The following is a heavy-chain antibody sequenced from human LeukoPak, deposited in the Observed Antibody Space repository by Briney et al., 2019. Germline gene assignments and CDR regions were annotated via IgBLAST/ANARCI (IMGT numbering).Heavy chain of an antibody. V-gene: IGHV3-7*01. Sequence: GGSLRLSCAAPGFSFSSNWMGWVRQAPGKGLEWVAHIKRDGSQKYYLDSVKGRFTISRDNAKNSLYLQMNSLRVEDAAVYYCARLGLEVGGPNWFDPWGQGTLVTVSS. CDR2: IKRDGSQK. CDR1: GFSFSSNW. J-gene: IGHJ5*02. CDR3: ARLGLEVGGPNWFDP. D-gene: IGHD1-1*01.